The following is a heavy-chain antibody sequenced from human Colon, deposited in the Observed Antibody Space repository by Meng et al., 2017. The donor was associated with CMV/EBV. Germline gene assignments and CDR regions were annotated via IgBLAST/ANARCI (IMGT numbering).Heavy chain of an antibody. Sequence: QGQLVQSGVEVKKPGTSVNLSCKASGYTFTGYWMHWVRQAPGQGLEWMGRIKPSTGDTNYAQNFQGRVTVTRDTSISTVYMEVNSLTSDDTAVYYCTREGLDYWGQGALVTVSS. CDR3: TREGLDY. J-gene: IGHJ4*02. V-gene: IGHV1-2*06. CDR2: IKPSTGDT. CDR1: GYTFTGYW.